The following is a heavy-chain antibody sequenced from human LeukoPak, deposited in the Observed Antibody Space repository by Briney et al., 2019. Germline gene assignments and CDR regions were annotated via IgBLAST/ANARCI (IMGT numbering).Heavy chain of an antibody. CDR2: IYYSGST. J-gene: IGHJ5*02. Sequence: SETLSLTCTVSGGSISSYYWSWIRQPSGKGLEWIGYIYYSGSTNYNPSLKSRVTISVDTSKDQFSLKLSSVTAADTAVYYCARGVVPAAIAAVWFDPWGQGTLVTVSS. CDR1: GGSISSYY. CDR3: ARGVVPAAIAAVWFDP. D-gene: IGHD2-2*01. V-gene: IGHV4-59*01.